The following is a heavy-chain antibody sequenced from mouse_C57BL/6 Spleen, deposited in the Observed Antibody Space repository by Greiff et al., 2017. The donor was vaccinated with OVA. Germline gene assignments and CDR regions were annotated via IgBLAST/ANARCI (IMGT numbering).Heavy chain of an antibody. Sequence: QVQLQQPGAELVRPGTSVKLSCKASGYTFTSYWMHWVKQRPGQGLEWIGVIDPSDSYTNYNQKFKGKATLTVDTSSSTAYMQLSSLTSEDSAVYYCARGYYGTPYYFDYWGQGTTLTVSS. J-gene: IGHJ2*01. CDR3: ARGYYGTPYYFDY. CDR1: GYTFTSYW. CDR2: IDPSDSYT. D-gene: IGHD1-1*01. V-gene: IGHV1-59*01.